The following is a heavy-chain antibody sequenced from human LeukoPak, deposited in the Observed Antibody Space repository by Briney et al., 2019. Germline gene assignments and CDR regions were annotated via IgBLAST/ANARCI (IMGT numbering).Heavy chain of an antibody. J-gene: IGHJ4*02. Sequence: VASVKVSCKASGGTFSSYAISWVRQAPGQGLEWMGRIIPILGIANYAQKFQGRVTITADKSTSTAYMELSSLRSEDTAVYYCARFGYDSSGYYYEPGIDYWGQGTLVTVSS. CDR3: ARFGYDSSGYYYEPGIDY. CDR1: GGTFSSYA. V-gene: IGHV1-69*04. CDR2: IIPILGIA. D-gene: IGHD3-22*01.